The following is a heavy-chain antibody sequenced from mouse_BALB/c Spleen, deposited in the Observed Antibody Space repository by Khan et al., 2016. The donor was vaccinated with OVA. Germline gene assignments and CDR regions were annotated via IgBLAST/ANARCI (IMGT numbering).Heavy chain of an antibody. CDR2: ISTGGST. D-gene: IGHD1-2*01. Sequence: EVELVESGGGLVKPGGSLELSCAASGLTFSIYAMSWVRQTPEKRLEWVASISTGGSTYYVHSVKGRFTISRDNARNMLYLRMSSLRSEDTAMYYCSRGDYHGRGYFDGWGAGTLVTVSS. J-gene: IGHJ1*01. CDR3: SRGDYHGRGYFDG. V-gene: IGHV5-6-5*01. CDR1: GLTFSIYA.